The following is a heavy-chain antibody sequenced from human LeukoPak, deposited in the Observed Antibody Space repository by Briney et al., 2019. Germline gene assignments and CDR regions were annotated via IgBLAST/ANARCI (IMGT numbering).Heavy chain of an antibody. Sequence: GGSLRLSCAASGFTFSGFSMTWVRQAPGKGLEWVSSITSSNNYIYYADSMKGRFTISRDNAKNSLYLQMNSLRAEDTAVYYCVTTWGAHYWYFDLWGRGALVTVSS. CDR1: GFTFSGFS. D-gene: IGHD1-26*01. CDR2: ITSSNNYI. J-gene: IGHJ2*01. V-gene: IGHV3-21*01. CDR3: VTTWGAHYWYFDL.